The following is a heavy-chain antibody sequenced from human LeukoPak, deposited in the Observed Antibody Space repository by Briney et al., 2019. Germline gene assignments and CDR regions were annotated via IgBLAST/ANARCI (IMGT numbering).Heavy chain of an antibody. CDR1: GYTFTNYN. Sequence: ASVNVSCTASGYTFTNYNIDWVRQATGQGLEWMGWINPNSGRAGCVQKFQGRVNITRDTSISTAYMELSSLRSEDTAVYYCVRVYHDGSFESGNWFDPWGQGTLVIVSS. CDR2: INPNSGRA. CDR3: VRVYHDGSFESGNWFDP. D-gene: IGHD3-22*01. J-gene: IGHJ5*02. V-gene: IGHV1-8*01.